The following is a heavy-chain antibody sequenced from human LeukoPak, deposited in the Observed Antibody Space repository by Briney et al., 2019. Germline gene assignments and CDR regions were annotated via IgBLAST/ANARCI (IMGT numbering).Heavy chain of an antibody. V-gene: IGHV3-7*01. D-gene: IGHD3-10*01. CDR2: IKQDGSEK. CDR1: GFTFSSYW. J-gene: IGHJ3*02. Sequence: PGGSLRLSCAASGFTFSSYWMSWVRQAPGKGPEWVANIKQDGSEKYYLDSVKGRFTISRDNAKNSLYLQMNSLRAEDTAVYYCASRITMARGRAFDIWGQGTMVTVSS. CDR3: ASRITMARGRAFDI.